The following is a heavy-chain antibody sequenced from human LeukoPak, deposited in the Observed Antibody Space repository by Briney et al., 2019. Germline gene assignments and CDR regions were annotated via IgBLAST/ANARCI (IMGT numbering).Heavy chain of an antibody. D-gene: IGHD3-3*01. V-gene: IGHV1-69*04. CDR1: GGTFSSYA. J-gene: IGHJ5*02. CDR3: ARNPLEWLKNWFDP. Sequence: GASVKVSCKASGGTFSSYAISWVRQAPGQGLEWMGRIIPILGIANYAQKFQGRVTITADKSTSTAYMELSSLRSEDTAVYYCARNPLEWLKNWFDPWGQGNLGPVSS. CDR2: IIPILGIA.